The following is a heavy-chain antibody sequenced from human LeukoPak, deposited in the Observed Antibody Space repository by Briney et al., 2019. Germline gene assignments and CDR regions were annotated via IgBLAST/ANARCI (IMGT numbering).Heavy chain of an antibody. CDR1: GGTFSSYA. V-gene: IGHV1-69*04. D-gene: IGHD2-2*01. J-gene: IGHJ6*02. CDR3: AREYCSSTSCSRHYYYGMDV. Sequence: GASVKVSCKASGGTFSSYAISWVRRAPGQGLEWMGRIIPILGIENYAQKFQGRVTITADKSTSTAYMELSSLRSEDTAVYYCAREYCSSTSCSRHYYYGMDVWGQGTTVTVSS. CDR2: IIPILGIE.